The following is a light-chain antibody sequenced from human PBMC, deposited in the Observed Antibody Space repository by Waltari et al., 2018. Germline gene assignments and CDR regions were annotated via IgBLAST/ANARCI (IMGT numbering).Light chain of an antibody. V-gene: IGKV1-9*01. CDR1: QDISIF. J-gene: IGKJ2*01. CDR2: AAS. CDR3: QQLHSYPHT. Sequence: DIQLTQSPSFLSAVVGDRVNITCRASQDISIFLAWYQQTTGKAPKLLIFAASDLQSGVPSRFSGTGSGTEFTLTISSLRPEDFATYYCQQLHSYPHTFGQGTTLAIK.